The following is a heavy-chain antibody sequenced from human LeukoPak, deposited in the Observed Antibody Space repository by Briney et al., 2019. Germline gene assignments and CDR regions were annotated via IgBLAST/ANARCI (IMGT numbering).Heavy chain of an antibody. CDR1: GYTFTSYD. CDR2: MNPNSCNT. V-gene: IGHV1-8*03. D-gene: IGHD4-23*01. J-gene: IGHJ3*01. CDR3: SWFLIDYGGSYDAFDV. Sequence: ASVKVSCKASGYTFTSYDINWVRQATGQGLEWMGWMNPNSCNTGYAQKFQGRVTINADQSTNTAYMDLSSLTSEHTAGYYCSWFLIDYGGSYDAFDVWGQGTMVTISS.